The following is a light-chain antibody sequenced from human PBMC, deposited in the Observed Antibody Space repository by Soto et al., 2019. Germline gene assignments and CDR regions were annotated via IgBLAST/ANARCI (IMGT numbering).Light chain of an antibody. Sequence: SYELTQPLSVSVALGQTARITCGGNNIGSKNVHWYQQKPGQAPVLVIYRDFNRPSGIPERFSGSNSGNTATLTISRAQAGDEADYYCQVWDSSTAVFCGGTKVTVL. V-gene: IGLV3-9*01. CDR2: RDF. CDR3: QVWDSSTAV. J-gene: IGLJ3*02. CDR1: NIGSKN.